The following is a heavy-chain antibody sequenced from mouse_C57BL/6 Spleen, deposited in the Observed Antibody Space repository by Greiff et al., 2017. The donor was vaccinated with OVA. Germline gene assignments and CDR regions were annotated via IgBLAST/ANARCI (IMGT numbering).Heavy chain of an antibody. CDR1: EYEFPSHD. J-gene: IGHJ4*01. V-gene: IGHV5-2*01. D-gene: IGHD1-1*01. Sequence: EVKLVESGGGLVQPGESLKLSCESNEYEFPSHDMSWVRKTPEKRLELVAAINSDGGSTYYPDTMERRFIISRDNTKKTLYLQMSSLRSEDTALYYCARGGFYYGSSYAMDYWGQGTSVTVSS. CDR3: ARGGFYYGSSYAMDY. CDR2: INSDGGST.